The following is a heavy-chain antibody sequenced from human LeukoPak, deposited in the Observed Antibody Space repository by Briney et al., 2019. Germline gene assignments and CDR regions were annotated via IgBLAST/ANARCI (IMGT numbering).Heavy chain of an antibody. J-gene: IGHJ4*02. CDR3: ARGDTAMVR. CDR1: GGSVSSYY. Sequence: PSETLSLTRTVSGGSVSSYYWSWIRQPPGKGLEWIGYIYYSGSTNYNPSLKSRVTISVDTSKNQFSLKLSSVTAADTAVYYCARGDTAMVRWGQGTLVTVSS. CDR2: IYYSGST. V-gene: IGHV4-59*02. D-gene: IGHD5-18*01.